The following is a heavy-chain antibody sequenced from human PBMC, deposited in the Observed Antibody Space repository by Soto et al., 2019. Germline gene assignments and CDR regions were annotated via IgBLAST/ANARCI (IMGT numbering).Heavy chain of an antibody. D-gene: IGHD1-20*01. CDR3: ATVHNTSRSFDY. CDR1: GFTFRNYA. V-gene: IGHV3-23*01. Sequence: PVGSLRLSCAAAGFTFRNYAINWVRQAPGKGLEWVSTTGATGRTTYYSDSVKGRFTVSRDNSKNTLDLQMSNLRAEDTAVYYCATVHNTSRSFDYWGQGTLVTVSS. J-gene: IGHJ4*02. CDR2: TGATGRTT.